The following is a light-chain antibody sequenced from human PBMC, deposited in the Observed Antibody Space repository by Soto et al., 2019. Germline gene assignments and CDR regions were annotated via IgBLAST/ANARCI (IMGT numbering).Light chain of an antibody. Sequence: NFMLTQPHSVSESPGKTVTISCTRSSGSIASNYVQWYQQRPGSAPTTVIYEDNRRPSGVPDRFSGSIDSSSNSASLTLSGLKTEDEADYSCQSCDSSNQGVFGGGTKVTVL. V-gene: IGLV6-57*04. J-gene: IGLJ2*01. CDR3: QSCDSSNQGV. CDR2: EDN. CDR1: SGSIASNY.